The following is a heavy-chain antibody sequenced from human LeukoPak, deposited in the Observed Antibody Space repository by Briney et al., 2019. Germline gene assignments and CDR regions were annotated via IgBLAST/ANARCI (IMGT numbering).Heavy chain of an antibody. CDR1: GGSISSYY. CDR2: IYYSGRT. Sequence: SETLSLTCTVSGGSISSYYWSWIRQPPGKGLEWIGYIYYSGRTNYNPSLKSRVTTSVDTSKNQFSLKLSSVTAADTAVYYCARHPEWEREAGSTWGQGTLVTVSS. J-gene: IGHJ5*02. CDR3: ARHPEWEREAGST. D-gene: IGHD3-10*01. V-gene: IGHV4-59*08.